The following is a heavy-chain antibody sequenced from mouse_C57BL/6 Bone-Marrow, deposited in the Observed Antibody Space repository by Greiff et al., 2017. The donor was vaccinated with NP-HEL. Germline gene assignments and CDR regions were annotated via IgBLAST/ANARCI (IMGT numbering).Heavy chain of an antibody. CDR1: GFTFSSYG. V-gene: IGHV5-6*01. Sequence: EVMLVESGGDLVKPGGSLKLSCAASGFTFSSYGMSWVRQTPDKRLEWVATISSGGSYTYYPDSVKGRFTISRDNAKNTLYLQMSSLKSEDTAMYYCARHYYGSRFAYWGQGTLVTVSA. D-gene: IGHD1-1*01. J-gene: IGHJ3*01. CDR3: ARHYYGSRFAY. CDR2: ISSGGSYT.